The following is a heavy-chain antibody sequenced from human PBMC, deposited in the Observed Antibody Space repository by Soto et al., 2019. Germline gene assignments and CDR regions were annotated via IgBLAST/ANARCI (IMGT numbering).Heavy chain of an antibody. J-gene: IGHJ6*02. CDR1: GGTFSNYA. CDR2: IIPISGTA. Sequence: QVQLVQSGAEVKKPESSVKVSCKASGGTFSNYAISWVRQAPGQGLEWMGGIIPISGTANYAQKFQGRVTITAGESTSTAYMELSSLRSEDTAVYYCARSQGSSTSLEIYYYYYYGMDVWGQGTTVTVSS. CDR3: ARSQGSSTSLEIYYYYYYGMDV. V-gene: IGHV1-69*01. D-gene: IGHD2-2*01.